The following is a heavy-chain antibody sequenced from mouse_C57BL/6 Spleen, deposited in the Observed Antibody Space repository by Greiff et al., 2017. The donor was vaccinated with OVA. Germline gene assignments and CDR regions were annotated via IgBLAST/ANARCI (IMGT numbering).Heavy chain of an antibody. D-gene: IGHD2-12*01. J-gene: IGHJ1*03. Sequence: QVQLKESGAELVKPGASVKLSCKASGYTFTEYTIHWVKQRSGQGLEWIGWFYPGSGSIKYNEKFKDKATLTADKSSSTVYMELSRLTSEDSAVYFCARHEDYDEGSYWYFDVWGTGTTVTVSS. CDR1: GYTFTEYT. V-gene: IGHV1-62-2*01. CDR3: ARHEDYDEGSYWYFDV. CDR2: FYPGSGSI.